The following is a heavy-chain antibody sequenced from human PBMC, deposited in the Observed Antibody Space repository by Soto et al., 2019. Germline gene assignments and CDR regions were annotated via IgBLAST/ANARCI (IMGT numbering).Heavy chain of an antibody. CDR1: GGTFSSDG. Sequence: GASVKVSCKASGGTFSSDGISWVRQAPGQGLEWMGGITPIFRATKYAQKFQGRVTITADESTSTAYMELSSLRSGDTAVYYCARGRDTYYYDSSGYSGWYFDLWGRGTLVTVSS. D-gene: IGHD3-22*01. J-gene: IGHJ2*01. CDR3: ARGRDTYYYDSSGYSGWYFDL. V-gene: IGHV1-69*13. CDR2: ITPIFRAT.